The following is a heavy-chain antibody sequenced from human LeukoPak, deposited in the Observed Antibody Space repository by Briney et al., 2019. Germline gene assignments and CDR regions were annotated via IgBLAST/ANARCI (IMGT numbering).Heavy chain of an antibody. V-gene: IGHV1-69*05. CDR1: GGTFSSYA. CDR2: IIPIFGTA. D-gene: IGHD5-12*01. Sequence: SVKVSCKASGGTFSSYAISWVRQAPGQGLEWMGGIIPIFGTANYAQKFQGRVTITTDESTSTAYMELSSLRSEDTAVYYCAILRVHSGYDPGTDYWGQGTLVTVSS. J-gene: IGHJ4*02. CDR3: AILRVHSGYDPGTDY.